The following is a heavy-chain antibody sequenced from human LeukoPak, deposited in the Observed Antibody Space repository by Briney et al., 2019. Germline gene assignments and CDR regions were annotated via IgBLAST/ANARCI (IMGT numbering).Heavy chain of an antibody. CDR1: GFTFSSYW. CDR3: ARDFAIVVGATDY. CDR2: IKQDGSEK. D-gene: IGHD1-26*01. Sequence: EGSLRLSCAASGFTFSSYWMTWVRQAPGKGLEWVANIKQDGSEKFYVDSVKGRFTISRDNAKSSLYLQMNSLRVEDTAVYYCARDFAIVVGATDYWGQGTLATVPS. J-gene: IGHJ4*02. V-gene: IGHV3-7*01.